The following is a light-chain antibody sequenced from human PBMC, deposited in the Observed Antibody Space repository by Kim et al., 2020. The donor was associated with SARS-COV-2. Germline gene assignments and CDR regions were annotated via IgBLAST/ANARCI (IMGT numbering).Light chain of an antibody. V-gene: IGKV1-39*01. J-gene: IGKJ2*01. CDR2: ATS. CDR1: QTISTY. Sequence: DIQMTQSPSSLSASVGDRVTITCRASQTISTYLNWYHQKPGKAPKLLIYATSNLQNGVPSRFSGSGSGTDFTLTISSLQPEDFAIYYYQQTYGTPTFGQGTKLEIK. CDR3: QQTYGTPT.